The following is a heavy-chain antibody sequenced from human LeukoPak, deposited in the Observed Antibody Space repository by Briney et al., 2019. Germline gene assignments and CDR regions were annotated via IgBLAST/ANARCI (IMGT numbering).Heavy chain of an antibody. D-gene: IGHD5-12*01. J-gene: IGHJ4*02. CDR3: ARDRGPNTFDY. Sequence: PGGSLRLSCAASGNYWMHWVRQVPGKGLVWVSHINSDGSWTSYADSVKGRFTVSRDNAKNSVFLQMNSLRAEDTAVCYCARDRGPNTFDYWGQGTLVTVSS. V-gene: IGHV3-74*01. CDR2: INSDGSWT. CDR1: GNYW.